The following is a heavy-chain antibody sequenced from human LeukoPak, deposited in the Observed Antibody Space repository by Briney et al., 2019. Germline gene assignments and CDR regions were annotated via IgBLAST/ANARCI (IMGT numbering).Heavy chain of an antibody. D-gene: IGHD4-17*01. Sequence: SPTLSLTCTVSGGSISSGSYYWSWVRQPAGKGLEWIGRIYTSGSTNYNPSLKSRVTISVDTSKNQFSLKLSSVTAADTAVYYCARFGRKMTAVKRGPNWFDPWGQGTLVTVSS. CDR3: ARFGRKMTAVKRGPNWFDP. CDR2: IYTSGST. V-gene: IGHV4-61*02. CDR1: GGSISSGSYY. J-gene: IGHJ5*02.